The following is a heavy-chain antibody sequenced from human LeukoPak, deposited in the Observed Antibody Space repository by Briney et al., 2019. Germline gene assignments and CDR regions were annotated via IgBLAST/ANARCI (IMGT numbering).Heavy chain of an antibody. Sequence: PGGSLRLSCAASGFSFSTYGMHWVRQAPGKGLGWVALIWKAGTNTYYADSVKGRFTISRDNSKNTLYLQMNSLRAEDTAVYYCAGDTPPGGDYYFDYWGQGTLVIVSS. V-gene: IGHV3-33*01. CDR3: AGDTPPGGDYYFDY. D-gene: IGHD3-16*01. CDR2: IWKAGTNT. CDR1: GFSFSTYG. J-gene: IGHJ4*02.